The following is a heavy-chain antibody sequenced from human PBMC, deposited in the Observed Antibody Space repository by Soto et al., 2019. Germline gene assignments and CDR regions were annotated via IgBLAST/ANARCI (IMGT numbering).Heavy chain of an antibody. CDR1: GGSISSYY. CDR2: IYTSGST. CDR3: ARGVAVTTDNWFDP. Sequence: SETLSLTCTVSGGSISSYYWSWIRQPAGKGLEWIGRIYTSGSTNYNPSLKSRVTMSVDTSKNQFSLKLSSVTVADTAVYYCARGVAVTTDNWFDPWGQGTLVTVSS. V-gene: IGHV4-4*07. J-gene: IGHJ5*02. D-gene: IGHD4-17*01.